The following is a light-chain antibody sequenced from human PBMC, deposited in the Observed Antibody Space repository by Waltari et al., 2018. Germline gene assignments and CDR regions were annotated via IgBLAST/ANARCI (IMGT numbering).Light chain of an antibody. CDR1: SRDVGLYNS. CDR3: NSYTGSSSWV. J-gene: IGLJ3*02. CDR2: DVS. Sequence: QSALTQPTSVSASPGQSITISCTGTSRDVGLYNSVSWYQQYPGKVPQLLIYDVSDRPSGVSSRFSGSKSGNTASLTISGLQADDEADYYCNSYTGSSSWVFGGGTKLTVL. V-gene: IGLV2-14*01.